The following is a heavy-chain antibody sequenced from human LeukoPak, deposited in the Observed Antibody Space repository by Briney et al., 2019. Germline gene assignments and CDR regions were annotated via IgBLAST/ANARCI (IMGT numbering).Heavy chain of an antibody. CDR2: ISAFNGNT. CDR3: ARDFYDSSGHYLGALSH. J-gene: IGHJ4*02. Sequence: ASVKVSCKASGYTFNNNGFSWVRQAPGQGLEWMGWISAFNGNTNYAKKFQGRVTMTTDTSTTTVSMELRSLRSDDTAVYYCARDFYDSSGHYLGALSHWGQGTLVTVSS. V-gene: IGHV1-18*01. CDR1: GYTFNNNG. D-gene: IGHD3-22*01.